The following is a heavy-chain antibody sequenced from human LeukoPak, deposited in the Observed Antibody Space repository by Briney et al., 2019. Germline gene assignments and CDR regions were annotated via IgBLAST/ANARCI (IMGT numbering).Heavy chain of an antibody. J-gene: IGHJ4*02. V-gene: IGHV1-2*02. D-gene: IGHD6-13*01. CDR1: EYTFTGYY. CDR2: INPKSRGT. Sequence: ASVKVSCKASEYTFTGYYIHWVRQAPGQGLEWMGWINPKSRGTDYAQKFRGRVTLTRDKPISTVYMELSSLRSEDTAVYYCVGIAAAGREYYFDYWGQGTLVTVSS. CDR3: VGIAAAGREYYFDY.